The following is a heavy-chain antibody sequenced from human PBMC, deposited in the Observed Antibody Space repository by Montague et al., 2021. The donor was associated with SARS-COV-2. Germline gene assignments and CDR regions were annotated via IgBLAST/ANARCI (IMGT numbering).Heavy chain of an antibody. J-gene: IGHJ6*02. CDR3: ARDLGSYYGMDV. Sequence: SLRLSCPASGFTFSSYAMHWVRQAPGKGLEWVAVISYDGSNKYYADSVKGRFTISRDNPKDTLYLQMNSLRAEDTAVYYCARDLGSYYGMDVWGQGTTVTVSS. CDR1: GFTFSSYA. CDR2: ISYDGSNK. V-gene: IGHV3-30*04.